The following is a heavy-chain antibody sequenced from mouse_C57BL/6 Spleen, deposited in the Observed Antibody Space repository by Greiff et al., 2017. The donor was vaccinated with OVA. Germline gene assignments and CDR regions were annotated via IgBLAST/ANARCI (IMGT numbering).Heavy chain of an antibody. V-gene: IGHV1-81*01. CDR1: GYTFTSYG. J-gene: IGHJ4*01. D-gene: IGHD2-1*01. Sequence: QVQLQQSGAELARPGASVKLSCKASGYTFTSYGISWVKQRTGQGLEWIGEIYPRSGNTYYNEKFKGKATLTADKSSSTAYMELRSLTSEDSAVYFCARSSLYYGNPLYAMDYWGQGTSVTVSS. CDR2: IYPRSGNT. CDR3: ARSSLYYGNPLYAMDY.